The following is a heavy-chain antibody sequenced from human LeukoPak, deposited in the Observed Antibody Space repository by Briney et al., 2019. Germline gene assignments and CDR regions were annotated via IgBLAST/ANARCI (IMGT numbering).Heavy chain of an antibody. CDR3: ARGDYYDSSGYYGY. J-gene: IGHJ4*02. Sequence: SVKVSCKASGGTFSSYAISWVRQAPGQGLEWMGGIIPIFGTANYAQEFQGRVTITADESTSTAYMELSSLRSEDTAVYYCARGDYYDSSGYYGYWGQGTLVTVSS. D-gene: IGHD3-22*01. V-gene: IGHV1-69*13. CDR1: GGTFSSYA. CDR2: IIPIFGTA.